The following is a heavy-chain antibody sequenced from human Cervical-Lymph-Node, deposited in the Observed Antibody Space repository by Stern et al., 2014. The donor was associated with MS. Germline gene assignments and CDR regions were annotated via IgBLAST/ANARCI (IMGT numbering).Heavy chain of an antibody. CDR3: ARDSDWYFDL. V-gene: IGHV3-11*01. CDR2: SRSSGSTI. D-gene: IGHD3-10*01. J-gene: IGHJ2*01. CDR1: GFTFSDYY. Sequence: VQLVQSGGGLVKPGESLRLFCAASGFTFSDYYMNWIRQAPGKGPEWVSYSRSSGSTIYYADSVKGRFTISRDNAKNSLYLQMNSLRAEDTAVYYCARDSDWYFDLWGRGTLVTVSS.